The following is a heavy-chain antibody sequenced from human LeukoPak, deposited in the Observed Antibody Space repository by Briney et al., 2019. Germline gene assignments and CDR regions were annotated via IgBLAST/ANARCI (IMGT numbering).Heavy chain of an antibody. J-gene: IGHJ4*02. CDR1: GDSISSYY. Sequence: SETLSLTCTVSGDSISSYYWSWIRQPPGKGLEWIGYIYYSGSTNYNPSLKSRVTISVDTSKNQFSLKLSSVTAADTAVYYCARGRGSSSFDYWGQGTLVTVSS. D-gene: IGHD1-26*01. V-gene: IGHV4-59*12. CDR3: ARGRGSSSFDY. CDR2: IYYSGST.